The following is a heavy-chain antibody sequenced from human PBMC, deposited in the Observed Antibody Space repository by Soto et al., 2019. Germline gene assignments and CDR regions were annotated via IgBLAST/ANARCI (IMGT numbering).Heavy chain of an antibody. CDR1: GGSINHYY. Sequence: SETLSLTCTVSGGSINHYYRTWIRQPPGKGLEWMGYIYYSGTTTNYNPSLKSRVTLSVDTSKNQFSLKLSSVTAADTAVYYCARRYGDAFDFWGQGTLVPSPQ. J-gene: IGHJ4*02. CDR3: ARRYGDAFDF. V-gene: IGHV4-59*08. CDR2: IYYSGTT. D-gene: IGHD4-17*01.